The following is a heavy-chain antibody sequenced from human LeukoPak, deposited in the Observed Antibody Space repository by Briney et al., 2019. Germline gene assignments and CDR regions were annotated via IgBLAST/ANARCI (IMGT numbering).Heavy chain of an antibody. CDR1: GFTFSSYS. CDR3: ARARFETTVTTLVRKKDYYYYNMDV. D-gene: IGHD4-17*01. CDR2: ISSSSSSTI. V-gene: IGHV3-48*01. Sequence: GGSLRLSCAASGFTFSSYSMNWVRQAPGKGLEWVSYISSSSSSTIYYADSVKGRFTISRDNAKNSLYLQMNSLRAEDTAVYYCARARFETTVTTLVRKKDYYYYNMDVWGKGTTVTVSS. J-gene: IGHJ6*03.